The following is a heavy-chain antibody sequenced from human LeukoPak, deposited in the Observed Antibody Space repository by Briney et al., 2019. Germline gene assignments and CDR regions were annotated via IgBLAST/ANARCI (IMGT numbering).Heavy chain of an antibody. V-gene: IGHV3-7*01. CDR1: GFTFSNHW. Sequence: GGSLRLSCAVSGFTFSNHWMKWVRQAPGQGLEWVASINQDGSDKYYVESVRGRFTISRDNTKNSLYLQMNSLRGEDTAVYYCATDYAGWGQGTLVTASS. J-gene: IGHJ4*02. CDR3: ATDYAG. D-gene: IGHD4-23*01. CDR2: INQDGSDK.